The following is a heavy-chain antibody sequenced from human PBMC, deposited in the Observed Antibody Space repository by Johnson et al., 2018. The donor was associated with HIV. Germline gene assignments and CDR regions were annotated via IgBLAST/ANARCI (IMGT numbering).Heavy chain of an antibody. CDR2: IRYDGSNK. D-gene: IGHD5-12*01. V-gene: IGHV3-30*02. J-gene: IGHJ3*02. Sequence: QVQLVESGGGLVQPGGSLRLSCAASGFTFSSYGMHWVRQAPGKGLEWVAFIRYDGSNKYYADSVKGRFTISRDNSKNTLYLQMNSLRAEATAVYYFARVSRRGDITSLSDAFDIWGQGTMVTVSS. CDR1: GFTFSSYG. CDR3: ARVSRRGDITSLSDAFDI.